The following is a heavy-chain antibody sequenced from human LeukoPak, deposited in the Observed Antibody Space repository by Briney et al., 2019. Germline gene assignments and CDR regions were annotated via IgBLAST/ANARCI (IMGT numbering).Heavy chain of an antibody. CDR3: ARLASYGPFDY. J-gene: IGHJ4*02. Sequence: SETLPLTCAVYGGSFSGYYWSWIRQPPGKGLEWIGEINHSGSTNYNPSLKSRVTISVDTSKNQFSLKLSSVTAADTAVYYCARLASYGPFDYWGQGTLVTVSS. CDR1: GGSFSGYY. V-gene: IGHV4-34*01. D-gene: IGHD5-18*01. CDR2: INHSGST.